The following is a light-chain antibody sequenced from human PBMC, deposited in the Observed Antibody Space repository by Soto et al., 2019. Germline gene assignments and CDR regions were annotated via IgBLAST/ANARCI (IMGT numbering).Light chain of an antibody. CDR2: GAS. CDR3: QQCGSSPET. V-gene: IGKV3-20*01. Sequence: EIVLTQSPGTLSLSPGERTTLSCRASQSVSSSYLAWYQQKPGQAPRLLIYGASNRATGIPDRFSGSGSGTDFTLTISRLEPEDFAVYYCQQCGSSPETFGQGTKVDNK. J-gene: IGKJ1*01. CDR1: QSVSSSY.